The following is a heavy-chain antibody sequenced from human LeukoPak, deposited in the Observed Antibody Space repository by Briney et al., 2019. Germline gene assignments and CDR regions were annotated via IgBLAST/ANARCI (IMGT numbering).Heavy chain of an antibody. CDR3: ARDWATGDLLNY. CDR1: GYTFTGYY. V-gene: IGHV1-2*06. D-gene: IGHD7-27*01. CDR2: INPNSGGT. Sequence: ASVKVSCKASGYTFTGYYMHWVRQAPGQGLEWMGRINPNSGGTNYAQKFQGRVTTTRDTSISTAYMELSRLRSDDTAVYYCARDWATGDLLNYWGQGTLVTVSS. J-gene: IGHJ4*02.